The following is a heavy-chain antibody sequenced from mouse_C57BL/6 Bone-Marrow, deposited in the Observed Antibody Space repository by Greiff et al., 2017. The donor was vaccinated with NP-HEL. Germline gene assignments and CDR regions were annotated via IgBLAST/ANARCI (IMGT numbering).Heavy chain of an antibody. CDR3: ARWHYGSTYLYYFDY. Sequence: EVQLQQSGPELVKPGASVKISCKASGYTFTDYYMNWVKQSHGKSLEWIGDINPNNGGTSYNQKFKGKATLTVDKSSSTAYMELRSLTSEDSAVYYCARWHYGSTYLYYFDYWGQGTTLTVSS. CDR1: GYTFTDYY. V-gene: IGHV1-26*01. J-gene: IGHJ2*01. CDR2: INPNNGGT. D-gene: IGHD1-1*01.